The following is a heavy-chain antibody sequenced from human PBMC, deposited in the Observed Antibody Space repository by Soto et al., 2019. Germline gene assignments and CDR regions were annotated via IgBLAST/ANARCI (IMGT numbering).Heavy chain of an antibody. V-gene: IGHV4-59*01. CDR2: IYYSGST. CDR1: GGSISSYY. D-gene: IGHD4-17*01. Sequence: SETLSLTCTVSGGSISSYYWSWIRQPPGKGLEWIGYIYYSGSTNYNPSLKSRVAISVDTSRNQFSLKLSSVTAADTAVYYCARYGDFEGWFDPWGQGTLVTVSS. J-gene: IGHJ5*02. CDR3: ARYGDFEGWFDP.